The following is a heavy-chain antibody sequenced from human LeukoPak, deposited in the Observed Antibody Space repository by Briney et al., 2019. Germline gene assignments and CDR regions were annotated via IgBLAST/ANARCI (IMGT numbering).Heavy chain of an antibody. D-gene: IGHD6-19*01. J-gene: IGHJ4*02. CDR2: IKEDGSEK. V-gene: IGHV3-7*01. CDR1: GFTFTSDW. CDR3: ARAGQWLLRGYFGY. Sequence: GSLRLSCAASGFTFTSDWMSWVRQAPEKGLEWVANIKEDGSEKYYVDSVKGRFTISRDNAKNSLYLQMNSLRAEDTAVYYCARAGQWLLRGYFGYWGQGTLVTVSS.